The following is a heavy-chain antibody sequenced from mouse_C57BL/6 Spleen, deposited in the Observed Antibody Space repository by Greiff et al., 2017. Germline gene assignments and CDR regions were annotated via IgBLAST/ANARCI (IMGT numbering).Heavy chain of an antibody. CDR3: ARQEVGWEDAMDY. CDR1: GFSLTSYG. Sequence: VQLQESGPGLVAPSQSLSITCTVSGFSLTSYGVHWVRQPPGKGLEWLVVIWSDGSTTYNSALKSRLSISKDNSKSQVFVKMNSLQTDDTAMYYCARQEVGWEDAMDYWGQGTSVTVSS. V-gene: IGHV2-6-1*01. J-gene: IGHJ4*01. D-gene: IGHD3-3*01. CDR2: IWSDGST.